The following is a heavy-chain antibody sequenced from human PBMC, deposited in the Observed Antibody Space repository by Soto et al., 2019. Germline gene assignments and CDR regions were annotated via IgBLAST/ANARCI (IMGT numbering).Heavy chain of an antibody. V-gene: IGHV4-30-2*01. CDR2: IYHSGSF. CDR1: GGSINSAGYS. J-gene: IGHJ4*02. CDR3: ARSVGYRSGWWPYYFDY. Sequence: QLQLQESGSRLVEPAQTLSLTCAVSGGSINSAGYSWNWIRQPPGEGLEWIGYIYHSGSFLYNPSLKSRVTISRDRSKNQFSRRLNSVTAADTAVFYCARSVGYRSGWWPYYFDYWGQGALVTVSS. D-gene: IGHD6-19*01.